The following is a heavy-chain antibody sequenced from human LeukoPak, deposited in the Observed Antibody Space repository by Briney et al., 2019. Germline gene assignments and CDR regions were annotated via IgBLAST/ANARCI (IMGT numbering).Heavy chain of an antibody. V-gene: IGHV1-69*04. J-gene: IGHJ4*02. CDR2: IIPILGIA. D-gene: IGHD3-3*01. Sequence: GSSVKVSCKASGGTFSSYAISWVRQAPGQGLEWMGRIIPILGIANYAQKFQGRVTITADKSTSTAYMELSSLRSEDTAVYYCAREAHDVDFWSGPFDYWGQGTLVTASS. CDR1: GGTFSSYA. CDR3: AREAHDVDFWSGPFDY.